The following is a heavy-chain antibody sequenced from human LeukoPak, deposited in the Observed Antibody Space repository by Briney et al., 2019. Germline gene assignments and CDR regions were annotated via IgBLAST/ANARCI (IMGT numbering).Heavy chain of an antibody. D-gene: IGHD3-22*01. V-gene: IGHV5-51*01. Sequence: GESLKISCKGSGYRVTNYWIGWVRQKPGKGLELMGSIYPGDSDTRFSPSFQGQVTISADKSMTTAYLQWSSLKASDTAMYYCARQGVYYSDSSAFYYWGQGTLVSVSS. CDR3: ARQGVYYSDSSAFYY. J-gene: IGHJ4*02. CDR1: GYRVTNYW. CDR2: IYPGDSDT.